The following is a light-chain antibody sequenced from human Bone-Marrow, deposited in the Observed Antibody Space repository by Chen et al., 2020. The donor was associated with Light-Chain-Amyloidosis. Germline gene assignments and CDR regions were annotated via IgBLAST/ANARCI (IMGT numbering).Light chain of an antibody. CDR1: QSVSSY. V-gene: IGKV3-11*01. CDR2: DAS. J-gene: IGKJ4*01. Sequence: EIVLTQSPATLSLSPGERATLSCRASQSVSSYLAWYQQKPGQAPRILIYDASHRATGIPARFSGSGSGTDFTRTISSLEPEDCAVYYCQQRSNWPQLTFGGGTKVEIK. CDR3: QQRSNWPQLT.